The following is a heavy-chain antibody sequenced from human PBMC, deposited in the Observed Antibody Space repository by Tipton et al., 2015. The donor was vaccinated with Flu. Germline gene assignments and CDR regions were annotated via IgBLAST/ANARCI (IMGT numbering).Heavy chain of an antibody. CDR3: ARANYYDSYPYFYGIDV. CDR2: INHSGST. CDR1: GGSFSGYY. J-gene: IGHJ6*02. D-gene: IGHD3-22*01. V-gene: IGHV4-34*01. Sequence: TLSLTCAVYGGSFSGYYWSWIRQPPGKGLEWIGEINHSGSTNYNPSLKSRVTISLDTSKNQFSLKLYSVTAADTAVYYCARANYYDSYPYFYGIDVWGQGTTVTVSS.